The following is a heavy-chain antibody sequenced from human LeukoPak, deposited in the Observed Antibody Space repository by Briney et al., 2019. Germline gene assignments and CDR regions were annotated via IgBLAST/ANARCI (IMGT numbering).Heavy chain of an antibody. CDR1: GFTFGSYA. J-gene: IGHJ4*02. D-gene: IGHD2-2*01. V-gene: IGHV3-23*01. Sequence: GGSLRLSCAASGFTFGSYATSWVRQAPGKGLEWASAISGSGGSTYYADSVKGRFTISRDNSKNTLYLQMNSLRAEDTALYYCAKDCTSTNCYVDYWGQGTLVTVSS. CDR3: AKDCTSTNCYVDY. CDR2: ISGSGGST.